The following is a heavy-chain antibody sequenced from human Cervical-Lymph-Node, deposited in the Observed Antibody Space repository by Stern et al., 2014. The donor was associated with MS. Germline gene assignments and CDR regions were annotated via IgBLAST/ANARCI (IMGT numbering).Heavy chain of an antibody. CDR2: IYTTGRT. D-gene: IGHD5-18*01. CDR3: ARDKEDTNMAFRYFDN. V-gene: IGHV4-61*02. J-gene: IGHJ4*02. Sequence: VQLVESGPGLVKPSQTLSLTCTVSGGSVGSGSYDWSWIRQPAGKGLEWIGRIYTTGRTYYNPSLKSRVPISIDTSKNQFSLKLPSVTAADTAVYYCARDKEDTNMAFRYFDNWGQGTLVTVSS. CDR1: GGSVGSGSYD.